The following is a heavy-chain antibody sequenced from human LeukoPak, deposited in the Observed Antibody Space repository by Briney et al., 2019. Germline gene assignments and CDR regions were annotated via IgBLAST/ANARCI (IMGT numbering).Heavy chain of an antibody. Sequence: ASVKVSCKASGYSFTSYYIHWVRQAPGQGLEWMGMIYPRDGSTSYAQKFQGRVTVTRDTSTSTVHMELSGLRSEDTAVYYCARDQEGFDYWGQGTLVTVSS. CDR1: GYSFTSYY. V-gene: IGHV1-46*01. J-gene: IGHJ4*02. CDR2: IYPRDGST. CDR3: ARDQEGFDY.